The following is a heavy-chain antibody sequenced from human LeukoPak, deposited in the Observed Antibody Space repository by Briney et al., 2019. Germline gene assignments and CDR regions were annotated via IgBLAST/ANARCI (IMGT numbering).Heavy chain of an antibody. J-gene: IGHJ6*02. V-gene: IGHV1-18*01. D-gene: IGHD2-2*01. CDR1: GYTFTSYG. Sequence: ASVKVSCKASGYTFTSYGISWVRQAPGQGLEWMGWISAYSGNTNYAQKLQGRVTMTTDTSTSTAYTEVRSLRSDDTAVYYCARDHDQMRSFSGMDVWGQGTTVTESS. CDR3: ARDHDQMRSFSGMDV. CDR2: ISAYSGNT.